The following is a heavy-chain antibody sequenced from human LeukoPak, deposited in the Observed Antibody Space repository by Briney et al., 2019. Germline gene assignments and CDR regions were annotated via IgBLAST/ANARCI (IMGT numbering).Heavy chain of an antibody. V-gene: IGHV3-48*01. D-gene: IGHD5-12*01. CDR1: GFIFSQYS. Sequence: GGSLRLSCAASGFIFSQYSMNWDRQAPGKGLEWVSHIRSSSETFYADSVKGRFTISRDNARNSLYLQMNNLRGEDTAIYYCARDAGNSGYGCDLWGQGTLVTVSS. J-gene: IGHJ5*02. CDR3: ARDAGNSGYGCDL. CDR2: IRSSSET.